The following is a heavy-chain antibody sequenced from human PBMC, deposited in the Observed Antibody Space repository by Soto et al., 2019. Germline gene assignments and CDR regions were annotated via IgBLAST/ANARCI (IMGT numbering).Heavy chain of an antibody. J-gene: IGHJ4*02. Sequence: ASVKVSCKASGYTFTTYAMHWVRQAPGQRLEWMGWINAGNGNTKYSQKFQGRVTITRDTSASTAYMELSSLRSEDTAVYYCARARADYYDSSGYPLGYWGQGTLVTVSS. CDR2: INAGNGNT. D-gene: IGHD3-22*01. CDR3: ARARADYYDSSGYPLGY. CDR1: GYTFTTYA. V-gene: IGHV1-3*01.